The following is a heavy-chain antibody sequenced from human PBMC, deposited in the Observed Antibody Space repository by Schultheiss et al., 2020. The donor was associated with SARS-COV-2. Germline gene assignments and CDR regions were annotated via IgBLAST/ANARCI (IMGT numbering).Heavy chain of an antibody. V-gene: IGHV4-59*12. CDR2: IYYSGST. J-gene: IGHJ4*02. CDR3: ARASTVTTEADYFDY. D-gene: IGHD4-17*01. Sequence: SQTLSLTCTVSGGSISSYYWSWIRQPPGKGLEWIGYIYYSGSTYYNPSLKSRVTISVDTSKNQFSLKLSSVTAADTAVYYCARASTVTTEADYFDYWSQGTLVTVSS. CDR1: GGSISSYY.